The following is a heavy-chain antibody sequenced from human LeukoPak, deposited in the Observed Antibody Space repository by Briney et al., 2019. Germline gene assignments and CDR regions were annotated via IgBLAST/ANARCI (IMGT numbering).Heavy chain of an antibody. V-gene: IGHV3-21*01. CDR2: ISSSSSYI. CDR3: ARTTPLYXSXXYXXXXXMDV. CDR1: GFTFSSYS. D-gene: IGHD3-22*01. J-gene: IGHJ6*02. Sequence: GGSLRLSCAASGFTFSSYSMNWVRQAPGKGLEWVSSISSSSSYIYYADSVKGRFTISRDNAKNSLYLQMNSLRAEDTAVYYCARTTPLYXSXXYXXXXXMDVXGQGXTVTVS.